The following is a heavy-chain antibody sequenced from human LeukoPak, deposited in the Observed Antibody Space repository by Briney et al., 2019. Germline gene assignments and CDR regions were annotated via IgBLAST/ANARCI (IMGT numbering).Heavy chain of an antibody. CDR3: ARGRPSSGWFGEPENWFDP. CDR2: ISGYNGNT. CDR1: GYTFTSYG. J-gene: IGHJ5*02. Sequence: GASVKVSCKASGYTFTSYGISWVRQAPGQGLEWMGWISGYNGNTNYAQKLQGRVTMTTDTSTSTAYMELRSLRSDDTAVYYCARGRPSSGWFGEPENWFDPWGQGTLVTVSS. D-gene: IGHD3-10*01. V-gene: IGHV1-18*01.